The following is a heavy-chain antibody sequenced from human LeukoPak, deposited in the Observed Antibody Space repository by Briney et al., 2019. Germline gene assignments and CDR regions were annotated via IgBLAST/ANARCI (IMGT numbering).Heavy chain of an antibody. Sequence: GGSLRLSCAASGFTFSDYYMSWIRQAPGKGLEWVSYISSSGSTIYYADSVKGRFTISRDSAKNTLYLQMNSLRGEDTAVYYCAKDRDTHPSYFDYWGQGTLVTVSS. J-gene: IGHJ4*02. CDR3: AKDRDTHPSYFDY. CDR2: ISSSGSTI. V-gene: IGHV3-11*04. D-gene: IGHD5-18*01. CDR1: GFTFSDYY.